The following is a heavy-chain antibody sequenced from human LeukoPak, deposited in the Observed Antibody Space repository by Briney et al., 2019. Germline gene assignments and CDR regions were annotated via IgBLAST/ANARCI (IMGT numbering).Heavy chain of an antibody. CDR2: INWNGGST. CDR3: ARTPYNYDSSGPYYWFFDL. V-gene: IGHV3-20*04. Sequence: GGSLRLSCAASGFTFRSYAMNWVRQAPGKGLEWVSGINWNGGSTGYADSVKGRFSISRDNAKNSLYLQMKSLRAEDTALYYCARTPYNYDSSGPYYWFFDLWGRGTQVTVSS. CDR1: GFTFRSYA. D-gene: IGHD3-22*01. J-gene: IGHJ2*01.